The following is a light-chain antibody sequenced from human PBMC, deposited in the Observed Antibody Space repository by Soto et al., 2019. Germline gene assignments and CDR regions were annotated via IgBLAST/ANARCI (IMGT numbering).Light chain of an antibody. CDR2: KAS. V-gene: IGKV2-30*02. CDR3: MQGITFT. CDR1: QSLVHSDGNTY. Sequence: IVLTQSPLSLPVTLVQPASISCRSRQSLVHSDGNTYLNWFQQRPGQSPRRLIYKASNRDSGVPDRFSGSGSGTEFTLSISRVEADDVGVYYCMQGITFTFGQGTRVEIK. J-gene: IGKJ1*01.